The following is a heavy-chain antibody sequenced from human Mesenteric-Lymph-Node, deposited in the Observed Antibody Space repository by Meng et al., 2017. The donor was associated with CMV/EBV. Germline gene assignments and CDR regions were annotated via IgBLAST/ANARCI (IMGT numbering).Heavy chain of an antibody. CDR3: ARGGYVWSSSWYVLDY. V-gene: IGHV1-3*01. Sequence: SGYPFTSYAMHWVRQAPGQRLEWMGWINAGNGNTKYSQKFQGRVTITRDTSASTAYMELSSLRSEDTAVYYCARGGYVWSSSWYVLDYWGQGTLVTVSS. D-gene: IGHD6-13*01. CDR2: INAGNGNT. J-gene: IGHJ4*02. CDR1: GYPFTSYA.